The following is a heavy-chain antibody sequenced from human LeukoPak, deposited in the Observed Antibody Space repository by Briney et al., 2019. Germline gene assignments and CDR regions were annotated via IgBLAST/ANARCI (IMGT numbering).Heavy chain of an antibody. V-gene: IGHV5-51*01. J-gene: IGHJ4*02. D-gene: IGHD2-2*02. CDR3: ARQGGYCSSTTCYSLYYLDF. Sequence: GASLKISSKGSGYSFTNYWIGWVRQMPGKGLEWMGIIYPGDSDTRYSPSFHGQVTISADKSISTAYLQWSSLKASDTAMYYCARQGGYCSSTTCYSLYYLDFWGQGTLVTVSS. CDR2: IYPGDSDT. CDR1: GYSFTNYW.